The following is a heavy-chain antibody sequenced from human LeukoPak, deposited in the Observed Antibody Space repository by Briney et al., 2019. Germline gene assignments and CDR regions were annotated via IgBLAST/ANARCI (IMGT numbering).Heavy chain of an antibody. CDR1: GFTFSSYG. D-gene: IGHD2-21*01. Sequence: GGSLRLSCAASGFTFSSYGMHWVRQAPGKGLEWVAVISYDGSNKYYADSVKGRFTISRDNSKNTLYLQINSLRAEDTALYYCTKCGLHTFGLWLYWGQGSLVTISS. J-gene: IGHJ4*02. CDR2: ISYDGSNK. CDR3: TKCGLHTFGLWLY. V-gene: IGHV3-30*18.